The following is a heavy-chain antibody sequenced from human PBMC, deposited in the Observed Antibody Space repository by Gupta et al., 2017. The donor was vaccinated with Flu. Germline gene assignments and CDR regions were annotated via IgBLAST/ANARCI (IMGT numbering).Heavy chain of an antibody. Sequence: SYGISWLRQAPGQGLEWMGWNSAYKGNFNYAQKFQGRVSMTTDTSTSTGYMELRSLRSDDTAIYYCARDWEANYRHRIYHWGQGTLVTVPS. CDR1: SYG. V-gene: IGHV1-18*01. J-gene: IGHJ5*02. CDR2: NSAYKGNF. D-gene: IGHD1-7*01. CDR3: ARDWEANYRHRIYH.